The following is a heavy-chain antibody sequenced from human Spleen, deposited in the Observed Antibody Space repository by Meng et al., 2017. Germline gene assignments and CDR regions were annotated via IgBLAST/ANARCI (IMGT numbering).Heavy chain of an antibody. Sequence: SVKVSCKVSGYTLTELSIHWVRQAPRKGLAWMGGYYSEEGEILYAQKFQGRVTMTEDTSTKSAYLEDRKLRSEDTAVYYCATLRGQWLVSYFQHWGQGTLVTVSS. D-gene: IGHD6-19*01. CDR1: GYTLTELS. CDR3: ATLRGQWLVSYFQH. J-gene: IGHJ1*01. V-gene: IGHV1-24*01. CDR2: YYSEEGEI.